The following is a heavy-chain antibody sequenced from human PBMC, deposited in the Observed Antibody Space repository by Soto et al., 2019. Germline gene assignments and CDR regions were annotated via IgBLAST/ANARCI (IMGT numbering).Heavy chain of an antibody. Sequence: SETLSLSCTVSGGSISSSSYYWGWIRQPPGKGLEWSGSIYYSGSTYYNPSLKSRVTISVDTSKNQFSLKLSSVTAADTAVYYCARQSYYYGSGPYWGQGTLVTVS. V-gene: IGHV4-39*01. CDR1: GGSISSSSYY. J-gene: IGHJ4*02. CDR2: IYYSGST. CDR3: ARQSYYYGSGPY. D-gene: IGHD3-10*01.